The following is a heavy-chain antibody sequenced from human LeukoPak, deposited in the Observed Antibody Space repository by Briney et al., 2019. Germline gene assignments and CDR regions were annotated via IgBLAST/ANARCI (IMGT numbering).Heavy chain of an antibody. CDR1: GFTFSSYA. D-gene: IGHD2-2*01. CDR2: ISGNGDTT. CDR3: AKDLQYRSTSGGDY. J-gene: IGHJ4*02. Sequence: GSLRLSCAASGFTFSSYAMIWVRQAPGKGLEWVSVISGNGDTTYYADSVKGRFTISRDNSKNTLYLQMNSLRAEDTAVYYCAKDLQYRSTSGGDYWGQGTLVTVSS. V-gene: IGHV3-23*01.